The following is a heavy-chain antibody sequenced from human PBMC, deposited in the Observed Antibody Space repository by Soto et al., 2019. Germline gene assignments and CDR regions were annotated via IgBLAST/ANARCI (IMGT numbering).Heavy chain of an antibody. Sequence: PGGSLRLACAASGFTFSSYAMHWVRQAPGKGLEWVAVISYDGSNKYYADSVKGRFTISRDNSKNTLYLQMNSLRAEDTAVYYCARDNPTYYDFWSGTSPLDYWGQGTLVTVSS. CDR2: ISYDGSNK. CDR1: GFTFSSYA. J-gene: IGHJ4*02. D-gene: IGHD3-3*01. V-gene: IGHV3-30-3*01. CDR3: ARDNPTYYDFWSGTSPLDY.